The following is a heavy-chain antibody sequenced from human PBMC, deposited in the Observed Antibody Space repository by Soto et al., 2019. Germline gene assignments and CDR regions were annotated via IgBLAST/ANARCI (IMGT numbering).Heavy chain of an antibody. CDR3: ASTLLTYYFDF. CDR1: VGSINSGDYY. D-gene: IGHD1-20*01. J-gene: IGHJ4*02. CDR2: IHYTGST. V-gene: IGHV4-30-4*01. Sequence: SETLSLTCSVSVGSINSGDYYWSWLRQAPGKGLEWIWFIHYTGSTFYSPSLKSRATISVDTSKKQFSVRLSSVTAADTAVYYCASTLLTYYFDFWGQGALVTVSS.